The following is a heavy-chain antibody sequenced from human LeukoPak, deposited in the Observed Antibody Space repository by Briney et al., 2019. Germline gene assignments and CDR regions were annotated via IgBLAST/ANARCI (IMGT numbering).Heavy chain of an antibody. Sequence: KPGGPLRVSCEASGFGLTNAWMNWVRQAPGKGLERVGRIKSKGDGETTDYAAFVKGRFTMSRDDAEAMLYLQIHSLITEDTAVYYCTTDLGITLIRGVIVNWGPGTLVTVSS. V-gene: IGHV3-15*01. D-gene: IGHD3-10*01. CDR2: IKSKGDGETT. CDR1: GFGLTNAW. J-gene: IGHJ4*02. CDR3: TTDLGITLIRGVIVN.